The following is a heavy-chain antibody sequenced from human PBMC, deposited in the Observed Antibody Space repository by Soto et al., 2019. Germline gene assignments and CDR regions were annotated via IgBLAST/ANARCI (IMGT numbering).Heavy chain of an antibody. CDR3: ARAPDIVATIFDY. CDR1: GGSISSYY. D-gene: IGHD5-12*01. V-gene: IGHV4-59*01. CDR2: IYYSGST. Sequence: SSETLSLTCTVSGGSISSYYWSWILQPPGKGLEWIGYIYYSGSTNYNPSLKSRVTISVDTSKNQFSLKLSSVTAADTAVYYCARAPDIVATIFDYWGQGTLVTVSS. J-gene: IGHJ4*02.